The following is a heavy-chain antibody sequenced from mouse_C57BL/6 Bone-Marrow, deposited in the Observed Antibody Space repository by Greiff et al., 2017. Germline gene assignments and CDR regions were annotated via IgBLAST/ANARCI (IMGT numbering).Heavy chain of an antibody. CDR2: IRSGSSTI. J-gene: IGHJ2*01. Sequence: EVKVVESGGGLVKPGGSLKLSCAASGFTFSDYGMHWVRQAPEKGLEWVAYIRSGSSTIYYADTVKGRFTISRDNAKNTLFLQLTSLRSEDTAVYYCARAGTENFYYGGQGTTLTVST. D-gene: IGHD3-3*01. CDR1: GFTFSDYG. V-gene: IGHV5-17*01. CDR3: ARAGTENFYY.